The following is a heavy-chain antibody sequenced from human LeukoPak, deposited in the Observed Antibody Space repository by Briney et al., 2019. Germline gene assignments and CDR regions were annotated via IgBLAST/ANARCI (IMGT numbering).Heavy chain of an antibody. J-gene: IGHJ4*02. CDR3: ARSGYSNFDY. CDR2: IYASGST. V-gene: IGHV4-61*02. D-gene: IGHD3-3*01. Sequence: SEILSLTCTVSGGSLSSGSDYWSWIRQSAGKGLEWIGRIYASGSTNYNPSLKSRVTISVDTSKNQFSLKLSSVTAADTAVYYCARSGYSNFDYWGQGTLVTVSS. CDR1: GGSLSSGSDY.